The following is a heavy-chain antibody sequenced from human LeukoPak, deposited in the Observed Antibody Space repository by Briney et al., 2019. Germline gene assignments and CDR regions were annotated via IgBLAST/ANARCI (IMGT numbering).Heavy chain of an antibody. CDR3: ARRWAQQLVDY. J-gene: IGHJ4*02. V-gene: IGHV3-21*04. D-gene: IGHD6-6*01. Sequence: PGGSLRLSCAASGFTFSSYSMNWVRQAPGKGLEWVSSISSSSSYIYYADSVKGRFTISRDNAKNSLYLQMNSLRAEDTAVYYCARRWAQQLVDYWGQGTLVTVSS. CDR2: ISSSSSYI. CDR1: GFTFSSYS.